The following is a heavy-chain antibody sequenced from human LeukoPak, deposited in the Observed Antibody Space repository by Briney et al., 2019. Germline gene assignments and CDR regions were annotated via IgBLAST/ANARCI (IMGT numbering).Heavy chain of an antibody. CDR3: AIDSIAAAGIDP. CDR1: GGSISSYY. CDR2: IYYSGST. D-gene: IGHD6-13*01. V-gene: IGHV4-59*01. J-gene: IGHJ5*02. Sequence: SETLSLTYTVSGGSISSYYWSWIRQPPGKGLEWIGYIYYSGSTNYNPSLKSRVTISVDTSKNQFSLKLSSVTAADTAVYYCAIDSIAAAGIDPWGQGTLVTVSS.